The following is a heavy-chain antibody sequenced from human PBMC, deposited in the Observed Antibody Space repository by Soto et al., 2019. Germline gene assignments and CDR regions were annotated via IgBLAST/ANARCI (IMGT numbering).Heavy chain of an antibody. CDR2: IYHSGST. CDR1: GGSISSGGYS. D-gene: IGHD3-22*01. V-gene: IGHV4-30-2*01. CDR3: ARGDYYDSSGYWYYFDY. Sequence: QLQLQESGSGLVKPSQTLSLTCAVSGGSISSGGYSWSWIRQPPGKGLEWIGYIYHSGSTYYNPSLKSRVTISVDRSKNQFSLKLSSVTAADTAVYYCARGDYYDSSGYWYYFDYWGQGTLVTVSS. J-gene: IGHJ4*02.